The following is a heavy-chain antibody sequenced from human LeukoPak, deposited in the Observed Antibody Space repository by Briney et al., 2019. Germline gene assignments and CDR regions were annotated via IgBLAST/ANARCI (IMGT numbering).Heavy chain of an antibody. CDR2: IYYSGST. V-gene: IGHV4-59*08. CDR3: ARHETPKYYFDY. J-gene: IGHJ4*02. CDR1: GGSISSYY. Sequence: SETLSLTCSVPGGSISSYYWSWIRQPPGKGLEWIGYIYYSGSTNYNPSLKSRVTISVDTSKNQFSLKLSSVTAADTAVYYCARHETPKYYFDYWGQGTLVTVSS.